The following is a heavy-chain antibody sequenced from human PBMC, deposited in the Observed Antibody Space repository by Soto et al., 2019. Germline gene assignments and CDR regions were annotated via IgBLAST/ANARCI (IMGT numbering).Heavy chain of an antibody. V-gene: IGHV1-3*01. CDR3: ARDTGYTFGSLNY. J-gene: IGHJ4*02. CDR1: GYTFTDYA. CDR2: MNAGVGNT. Sequence: HVELVQSGADVKKPGASVTICCKASGYTFTDYALHWVRQAPGHRLEWMGWMNAGVGNTLYSQKFQGRINITRDTSASTAYMELNSLKSEETAIDYCARDTGYTFGSLNYWGPGTLVTVSS. D-gene: IGHD5-18*01.